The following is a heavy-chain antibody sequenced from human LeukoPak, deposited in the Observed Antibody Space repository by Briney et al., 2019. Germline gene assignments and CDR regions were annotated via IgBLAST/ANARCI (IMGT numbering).Heavy chain of an antibody. V-gene: IGHV3-53*01. CDR2: IYSGGST. Sequence: ETLSLTCTVSGGSISSYYWSWIRQPPGKGLEWVSVIYSGGSTYYADSVKGRFTISRDNSKNTLYLQMNSLRAEDTAVYYCARGGAVALDYWGQGTLVTVSS. D-gene: IGHD6-19*01. CDR1: GGSISSYY. CDR3: ARGGAVALDY. J-gene: IGHJ4*02.